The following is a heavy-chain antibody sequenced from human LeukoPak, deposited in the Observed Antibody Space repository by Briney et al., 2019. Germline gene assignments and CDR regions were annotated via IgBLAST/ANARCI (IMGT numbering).Heavy chain of an antibody. D-gene: IGHD2-15*01. V-gene: IGHV1-69*01. CDR1: GGTFSSYA. CDR2: IIPIFGTA. Sequence: ASVKVSCNASGGTFSSYAISWVRQAPGQGLELMGGIIPIFGTANYAQKFQGRVTITADGSTSTAYMELSSLRSEDTAVYYCARDLGYCSGGSCYARGSWFDPWGQGTLVTVSS. J-gene: IGHJ5*02. CDR3: ARDLGYCSGGSCYARGSWFDP.